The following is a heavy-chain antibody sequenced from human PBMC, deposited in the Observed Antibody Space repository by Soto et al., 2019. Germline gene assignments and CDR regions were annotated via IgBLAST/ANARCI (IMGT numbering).Heavy chain of an antibody. CDR3: AREELPRLDAFDI. J-gene: IGHJ3*02. V-gene: IGHV1-69*06. Sequence: VSCKASGGTFSSYAISWVRQAPGQGLEWMGGIIPIFGTANYAQKFQGRVTITADKSTSTAYMELSSLRSEDTAVYYCAREELPRLDAFDIWGQGTMVTVSS. D-gene: IGHD1-26*01. CDR2: IIPIFGTA. CDR1: GGTFSSYA.